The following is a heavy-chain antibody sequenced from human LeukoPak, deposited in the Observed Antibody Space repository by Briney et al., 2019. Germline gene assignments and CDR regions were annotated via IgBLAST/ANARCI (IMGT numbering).Heavy chain of an antibody. J-gene: IGHJ4*02. CDR1: GFTVSSNY. CDR2: IYSGGST. Sequence: GGSRRLSCAASGFTVSSNYMSWVRQAPGKGLEWVSVIYSGGSTYYADSVKGRFTISRDNSKNTLYLQMNSLRADDTAVYYCARRAGAYSHPYDYWGQGTLVTVSS. D-gene: IGHD4/OR15-4a*01. V-gene: IGHV3-53*01. CDR3: ARRAGAYSHPYDY.